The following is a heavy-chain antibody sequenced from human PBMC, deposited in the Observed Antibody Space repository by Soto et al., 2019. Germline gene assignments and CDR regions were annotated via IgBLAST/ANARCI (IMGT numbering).Heavy chain of an antibody. J-gene: IGHJ6*02. V-gene: IGHV1-69*13. D-gene: IGHD3-10*01. CDR1: GGTFSSYA. CDR3: ARDPVNYYGSWTYGMDV. Sequence: SVKVSCKASGGTFSSYAISWVRQAPGQGLEWMGGIIPIFGTANYAQKFQGRVTITADESTSTAYMELSSLRSEDTAVYYCARDPVNYYGSWTYGMDVWGQGTTVTVSS. CDR2: IIPIFGTA.